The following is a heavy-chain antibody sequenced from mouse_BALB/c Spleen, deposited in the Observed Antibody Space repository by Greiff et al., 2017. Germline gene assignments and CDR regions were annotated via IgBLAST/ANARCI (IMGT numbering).Heavy chain of an antibody. J-gene: IGHJ3*01. CDR3: ARGDYYGNPFAY. Sequence: LQQPGAELVKPGASVKMSCKASGYTFTSYNMHWVKQTPGQGLEWIGAIYPGNGDTSYNQKFKGKATLTADKSSSTAYMQLSSLTSEDSAVYYCARGDYYGNPFAYWGQGTLVTVSA. CDR1: GYTFTSYN. CDR2: IYPGNGDT. V-gene: IGHV1-12*01. D-gene: IGHD2-1*01.